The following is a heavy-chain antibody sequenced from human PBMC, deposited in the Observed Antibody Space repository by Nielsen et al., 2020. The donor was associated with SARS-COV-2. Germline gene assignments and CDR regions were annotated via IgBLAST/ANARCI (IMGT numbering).Heavy chain of an antibody. CDR2: IYYSGST. J-gene: IGHJ3*02. CDR3: ARAPITMIVVVNAFDI. V-gene: IGHV4-31*03. CDR1: GGSISSGGYY. Sequence: SETLSLTCTVSGGSISSGGYYWSWIRQHPGQGLEWIGSIYYSGSTYYNPSLKSRVTISVDTSKNQFSLKLSSVTAADTAVYYCARAPITMIVVVNAFDIWGQGTMVTVSS. D-gene: IGHD3-22*01.